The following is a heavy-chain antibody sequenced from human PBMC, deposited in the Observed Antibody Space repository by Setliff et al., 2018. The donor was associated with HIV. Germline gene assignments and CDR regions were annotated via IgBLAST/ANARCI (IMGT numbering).Heavy chain of an antibody. D-gene: IGHD3-3*01. V-gene: IGHV1-18*01. CDR2: ITPYNNNT. CDR3: ARLIKHYDFWSGYYGAYYYYMDV. CDR1: GYTFISYG. J-gene: IGHJ6*03. Sequence: GASVKVSCKASGYTFISYGISWVRQAPGQGLEWMGWITPYNNNTQYTQHLQGRVTMTTDTYTSTAYMDLRSLRSDDTAVYYCARLIKHYDFWSGYYGAYYYYMDVWGTGTTVTVSS.